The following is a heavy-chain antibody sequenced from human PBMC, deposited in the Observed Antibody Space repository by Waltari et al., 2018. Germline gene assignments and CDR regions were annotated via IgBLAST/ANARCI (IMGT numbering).Heavy chain of an antibody. CDR3: ARDYLFFDL. CDR2: MNQVGGAI. J-gene: IGHJ2*01. Sequence: EEQLVESGGGLVQPGGSLRLSCAASGLTFRSSWMHWVRQAPGKGLEWVANMNQVGGAIFYVDSVKGRFTISRDNAKNSLFLQMDNLRAEDTAVYYCARDYLFFDLWGRGTLVSVSS. CDR1: GLTFRSSW. V-gene: IGHV3-7*01. D-gene: IGHD1-26*01.